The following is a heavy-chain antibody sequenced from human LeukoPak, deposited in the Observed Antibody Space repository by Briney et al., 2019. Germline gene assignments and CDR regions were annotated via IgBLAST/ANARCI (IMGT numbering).Heavy chain of an antibody. D-gene: IGHD6-6*01. J-gene: IGHJ5*02. Sequence: GESLKISCKGSGYSFSTYWTGWVRQMPGKGLEWMGIIYPGDSDTRYSPSFQGQVTISADKSISTAFLQWSSLKASDTAMYYCARHGIAARDSAWFDPWGQGTLVTVSS. CDR3: ARHGIAARDSAWFDP. CDR2: IYPGDSDT. CDR1: GYSFSTYW. V-gene: IGHV5-51*01.